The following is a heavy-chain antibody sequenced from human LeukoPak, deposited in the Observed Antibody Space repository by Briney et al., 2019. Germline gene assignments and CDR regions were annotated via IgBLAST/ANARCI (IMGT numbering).Heavy chain of an antibody. CDR3: AKDVSGTYYAFDV. CDR1: GASVRSHF. D-gene: IGHD3-22*01. J-gene: IGHJ3*01. CDR2: ISNRGST. V-gene: IGHV4-59*02. Sequence: PTETLSLTCGISGASVRSHFWSWIRQTPGMGLEWIGYISNRGSTAYNPSLRSRVTISVDAPKNEVSLNVRSVSPADTAVDYCAKDVSGTYYAFDVWGQG.